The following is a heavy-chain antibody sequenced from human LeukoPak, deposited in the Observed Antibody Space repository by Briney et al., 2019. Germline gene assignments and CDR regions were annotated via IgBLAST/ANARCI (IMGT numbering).Heavy chain of an antibody. Sequence: GGSLRLSCEASQFTFSRFAMSWIRQAPGTGLEWVSTLSGSGTATYYADSVKGRFTTSRDNSKDTLYLQMDNLRADDTAVYYCAKHLGSHSFLFYYMDVWGTGTSVIASS. CDR3: AKHLGSHSFLFYYMDV. D-gene: IGHD2-21*01. V-gene: IGHV3-23*01. J-gene: IGHJ6*03. CDR2: LSGSGTAT. CDR1: QFTFSRFA.